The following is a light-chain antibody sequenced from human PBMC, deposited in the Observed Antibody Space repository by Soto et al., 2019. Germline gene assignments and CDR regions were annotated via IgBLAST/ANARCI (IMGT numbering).Light chain of an antibody. V-gene: IGKV3-20*01. CDR1: QTVTSNS. J-gene: IGKJ5*01. CDR2: DAS. CDR3: QQYGSSPIT. Sequence: PGERATLSCRASQTVTSNSLDWYQQKPGQAPRLLIYDASGRATGIPDRFSGSGSETDFSLTINRLETEDFAVYFCQQYGSSPITFGQGTRLEI.